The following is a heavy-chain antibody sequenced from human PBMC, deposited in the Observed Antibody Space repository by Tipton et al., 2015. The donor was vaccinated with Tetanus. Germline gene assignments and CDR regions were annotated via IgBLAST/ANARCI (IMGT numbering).Heavy chain of an antibody. V-gene: IGHV4-39*01. J-gene: IGHJ4*02. CDR1: GGSVSGESYY. CDR3: ATGRRTVGFDY. D-gene: IGHD4-23*01. Sequence: TLSLTCTVSGGSVSGESYYWAWIRQTPGKGLEWIGSIYYGGNTYYNPSLKSRLTMAVDTSKTQVSLKLSSVTAADTAVYYCATGRRTVGFDYWGQGALVTVSS. CDR2: IYYGGNT.